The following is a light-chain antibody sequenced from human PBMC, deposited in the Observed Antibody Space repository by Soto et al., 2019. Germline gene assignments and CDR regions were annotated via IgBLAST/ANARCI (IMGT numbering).Light chain of an antibody. Sequence: QSVLTQPPSVSGAPGQRVTISCTGSSSNIGAGYDVHWYQQLPGTAPKLFIYDNSNRPSGVPDRFSGSKSGTSASLAITGLQAEDEADYYCQSYDRSLRGSRVFGTGTKVTVL. CDR1: SSNIGAGYD. V-gene: IGLV1-40*01. J-gene: IGLJ1*01. CDR3: QSYDRSLRGSRV. CDR2: DNS.